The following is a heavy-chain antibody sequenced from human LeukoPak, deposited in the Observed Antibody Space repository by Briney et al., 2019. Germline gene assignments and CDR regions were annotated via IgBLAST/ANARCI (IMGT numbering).Heavy chain of an antibody. Sequence: GGSLRLSCAASGFTFSSYGMHWVRQAPGKGLEWVAVISYDGSNKYYADSVKGRFTISRDNSKNTLYLQMNSLRAEDTAVYYCAKDQLGVTMIVVVPGYFDYWGQGTLVTVSS. D-gene: IGHD3-22*01. CDR2: ISYDGSNK. CDR1: GFTFSSYG. CDR3: AKDQLGVTMIVVVPGYFDY. J-gene: IGHJ4*02. V-gene: IGHV3-30*18.